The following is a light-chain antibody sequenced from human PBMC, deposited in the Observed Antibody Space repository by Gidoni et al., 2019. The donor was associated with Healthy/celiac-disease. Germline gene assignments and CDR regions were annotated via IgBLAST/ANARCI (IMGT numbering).Light chain of an antibody. CDR1: QSLLHSNGYTY. J-gene: IGKJ1*01. Sequence: DIVMTQYSLSLPFTPGEPASISCRSSQSLLHSNGYTYLDWYLQKPGQYPQLLIYLGSNRASWVPDSFSGSGSGTDFTLKISRVEADDVGVYYCMQALQTPSTVXQXTKVEIK. V-gene: IGKV2-28*01. CDR2: LGS. CDR3: MQALQTPST.